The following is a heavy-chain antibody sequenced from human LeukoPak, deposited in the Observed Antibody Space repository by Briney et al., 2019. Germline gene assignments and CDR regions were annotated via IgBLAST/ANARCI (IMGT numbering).Heavy chain of an antibody. V-gene: IGHV4-39*02. CDR1: GGSISSSSYY. Sequence: SETLSLTGTVSGGSISSSSYYWGWIRQPPGKGLEWIGSIYYSGSTYYNPSLKSRVTISVDTSKNQFSLKLSSVTAADTAVYYCARERDGDYEPPLYYFDYWGQGTLVTVSS. J-gene: IGHJ4*02. CDR2: IYYSGST. CDR3: ARERDGDYEPPLYYFDY. D-gene: IGHD4-17*01.